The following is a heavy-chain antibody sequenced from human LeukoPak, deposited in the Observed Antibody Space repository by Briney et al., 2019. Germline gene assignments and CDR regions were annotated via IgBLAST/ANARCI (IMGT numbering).Heavy chain of an antibody. V-gene: IGHV3-30-3*01. CDR3: ASLLSRYSGYDFDY. J-gene: IGHJ4*02. D-gene: IGHD5-12*01. CDR1: GFTFSSYA. CDR2: ISYDGSNK. Sequence: HPGRSLRLSCAASGFTFSSYAMHWVRQAPGKGLEWVAVISYDGSNKCYADSVKGRFTISRDNSKNTLYLQMNSLRAEDTAVYYCASLLSRYSGYDFDYWGQGTLVTVSS.